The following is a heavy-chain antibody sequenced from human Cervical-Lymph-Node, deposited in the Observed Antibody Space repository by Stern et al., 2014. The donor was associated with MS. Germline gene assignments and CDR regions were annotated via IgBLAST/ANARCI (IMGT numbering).Heavy chain of an antibody. Sequence: QLVESGAEVKKPGESLKISCKGSGYTFTNNWIAWVRQMPGKGLECMGIIYPPDSNTRYSPSFQGQVPISVDKYSNTAYLQWSSLTASDSAMYYCARQGCGSTSCHSIDYWGQGTLITGSS. J-gene: IGHJ4*02. CDR1: GYTFTNNW. CDR3: ARQGCGSTSCHSIDY. CDR2: IYPPDSNT. V-gene: IGHV5-51*01. D-gene: IGHD2-2*02.